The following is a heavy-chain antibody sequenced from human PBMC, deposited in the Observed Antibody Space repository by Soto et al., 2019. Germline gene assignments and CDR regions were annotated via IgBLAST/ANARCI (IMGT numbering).Heavy chain of an antibody. CDR1: GGSISSGDYY. CDR3: ARRLAMVGNDAFDI. D-gene: IGHD5-18*01. CDR2: IYYSGST. Sequence: SETLSLTCTVSGGSISSGDYYWSWIRQPPGKGLEWIGYIYYSGSTYYNPSLKSRVTISVDTSKNQFSLKLTSVTAADTAVYYCARRLAMVGNDAFDIWGQGTMVTVSS. J-gene: IGHJ3*02. V-gene: IGHV4-30-4*01.